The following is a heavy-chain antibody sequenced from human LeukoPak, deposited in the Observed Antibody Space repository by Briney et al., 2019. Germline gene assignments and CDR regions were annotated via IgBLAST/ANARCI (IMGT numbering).Heavy chain of an antibody. D-gene: IGHD3-9*01. CDR3: ARDLDWILFDY. Sequence: GGSLRLSCAASGFTLSTYWMHGVGQAPGKGLVWVSRIRPEGTTTAYADSGKGRFTISRDNAKNTLVLQMNSLSAEDTAVYYCARDLDWILFDYWGQGTLVTVSS. CDR1: GFTLSTYW. V-gene: IGHV3-74*03. CDR2: IRPEGTTT. J-gene: IGHJ4*02.